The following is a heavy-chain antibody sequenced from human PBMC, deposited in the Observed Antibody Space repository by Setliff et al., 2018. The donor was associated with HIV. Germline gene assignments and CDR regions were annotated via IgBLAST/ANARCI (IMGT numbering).Heavy chain of an antibody. CDR2: FNPEDDET. D-gene: IGHD3-10*01. CDR1: GYSPTELS. J-gene: IGHJ6*03. V-gene: IGHV1-24*01. Sequence: GASVKVSCKVAGYSPTELSIHWVRQAPGEGLEWMGGFNPEDDETVYAEKFEGRVTMTEDTSTDTAFMELSSLRSEDTAVYYCARGRSLVRGSGSPEYYYMDVWGKGTTVTVSS. CDR3: ARGRSLVRGSGSPEYYYMDV.